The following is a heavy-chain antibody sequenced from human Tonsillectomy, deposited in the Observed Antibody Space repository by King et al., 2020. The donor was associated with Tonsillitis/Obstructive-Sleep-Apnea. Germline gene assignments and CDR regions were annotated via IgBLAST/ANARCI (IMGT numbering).Heavy chain of an antibody. J-gene: IGHJ6*02. Sequence: HVQLVESGPEVKKPGASVKVSCKASGYTFTGYYMHWVRQAPGQGLEGMGWINPNSGGTNYAQKFQGWVTMTRDTSISTAYMELSRLRSDETAVYYCAGEVWSGYYAGSYYGMDVWGQGTTVTVSS. CDR2: INPNSGGT. CDR3: AGEVWSGYYAGSYYGMDV. D-gene: IGHD3-3*01. CDR1: GYTFTGYY. V-gene: IGHV1-2*04.